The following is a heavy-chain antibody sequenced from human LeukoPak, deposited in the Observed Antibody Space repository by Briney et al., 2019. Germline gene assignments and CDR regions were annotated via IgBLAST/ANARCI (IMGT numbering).Heavy chain of an antibody. V-gene: IGHV1-18*01. CDR1: GYTFPSFG. Sequence: SVKVSCKASGYTFPSFGTNWVRQAPGQGLEWMGWISGYNGNTNYAQKLQGRLTMTTDTSTSTAYMELRSLRSDDTAVYYCARGRYFFGSGSYYPEGMDVWGQGTTVTVSS. CDR3: ARGRYFFGSGSYYPEGMDV. J-gene: IGHJ6*02. D-gene: IGHD3-10*01. CDR2: ISGYNGNT.